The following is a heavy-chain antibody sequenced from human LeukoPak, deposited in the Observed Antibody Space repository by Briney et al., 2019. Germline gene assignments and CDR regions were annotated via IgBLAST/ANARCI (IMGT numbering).Heavy chain of an antibody. Sequence: SETLSLTCAVYGDSFSGYYWSWIRQPPGKGLEWVGEINHSGSNNYNPSLKSRVTISVDTSKNQFSLKLSSVTAADTAVYYCAREGKGGESTDQIDAFDIWGQGTMVTVSS. J-gene: IGHJ3*02. CDR1: GDSFSGYY. CDR2: INHSGSN. D-gene: IGHD3-10*01. CDR3: AREGKGGESTDQIDAFDI. V-gene: IGHV4-34*01.